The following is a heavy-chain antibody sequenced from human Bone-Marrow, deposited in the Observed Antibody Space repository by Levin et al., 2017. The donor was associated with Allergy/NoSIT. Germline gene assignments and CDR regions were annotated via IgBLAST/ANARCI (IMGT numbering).Heavy chain of an antibody. Sequence: SETLSLTCTVSGGSISSSSYYWGWIRQPPGKGLEWIGSIYYSGSTYYNPSLKSRVTISVDTSKNQFSLKLSSVTAADTAVYYCGRHGQDDILTGHAFDIWGQGTMVTVSS. V-gene: IGHV4-39*01. CDR3: GRHGQDDILTGHAFDI. J-gene: IGHJ3*02. CDR2: IYYSGST. D-gene: IGHD3-9*01. CDR1: GGSISSSSYY.